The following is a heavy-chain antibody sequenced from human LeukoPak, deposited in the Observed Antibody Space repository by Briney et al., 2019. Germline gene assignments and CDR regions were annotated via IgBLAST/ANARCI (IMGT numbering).Heavy chain of an antibody. J-gene: IGHJ4*02. V-gene: IGHV4-39*07. D-gene: IGHD3-16*01. CDR1: GGSISSSSYY. Sequence: SETLSLTCTVPGGSISSSSYYWGWIRQPPGKGLEWIGSIYYSGSTYYNPSLKSRVTISVDTSKNQFSLKLSSVTAADTAVYYCARDPRVDYVWGSEDYYFDYWGQGTLVTVSS. CDR3: ARDPRVDYVWGSEDYYFDY. CDR2: IYYSGST.